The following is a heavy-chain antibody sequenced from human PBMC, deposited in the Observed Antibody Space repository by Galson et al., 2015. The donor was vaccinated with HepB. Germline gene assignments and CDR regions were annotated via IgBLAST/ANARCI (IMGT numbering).Heavy chain of an antibody. CDR2: ISAYKGYT. CDR1: GYTFSSFS. D-gene: IGHD4-11*01. J-gene: IGHJ5*02. CDR3: ARSTVTTNSDWFDP. V-gene: IGHV1-18*01. Sequence: SVKVSCKASGYTFSSFSITWVRQAPGQGLEWMGWISAYKGYTDYAQNLQGRVTMTTDTSTSTAYMELRSLTSDDTAVYYCARSTVTTNSDWFDPWGQGTLVTVSS.